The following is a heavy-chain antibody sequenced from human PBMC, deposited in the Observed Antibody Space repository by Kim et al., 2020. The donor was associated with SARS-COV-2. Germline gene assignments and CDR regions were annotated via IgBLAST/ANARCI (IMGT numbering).Heavy chain of an antibody. V-gene: IGHV3-23*01. J-gene: IGHJ4*02. Sequence: GGSLRLSCAASGFTFSSYAMNWVRQAPGKGLEWVSAISGSGGSTYYADSVKGRFTISRDNSKNTLYLQMNSLRAEDTAVYYCAIGPLPYYYDSSGYYSGYWGQGTLVTVSS. CDR3: AIGPLPYYYDSSGYYSGY. CDR1: GFTFSSYA. CDR2: ISGSGGST. D-gene: IGHD3-22*01.